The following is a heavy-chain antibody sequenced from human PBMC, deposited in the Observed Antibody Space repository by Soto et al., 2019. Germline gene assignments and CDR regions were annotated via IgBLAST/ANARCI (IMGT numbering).Heavy chain of an antibody. CDR1: GGTFSSYA. V-gene: IGHV1-69*13. CDR2: IIPIFGTA. Sequence: SVKVSCKASGGTFSSYAISWVRQAPGQGLEWMGGIIPIFGTANYAQKFQGRVTITADESTSTAYMELSSLRSEDTAVYYCARGGLYGSGSYSNRRNPLIYYYYGMDVWRQGTTVTVSS. J-gene: IGHJ6*02. D-gene: IGHD3-10*01. CDR3: ARGGLYGSGSYSNRRNPLIYYYYGMDV.